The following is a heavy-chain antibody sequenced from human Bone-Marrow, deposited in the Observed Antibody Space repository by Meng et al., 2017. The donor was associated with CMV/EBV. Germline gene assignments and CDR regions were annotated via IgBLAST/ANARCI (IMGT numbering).Heavy chain of an antibody. D-gene: IGHD1-26*01. CDR1: GHTFTGYY. Sequence: QVQLVPAGAEGKKPGASVKVSCKASGHTFTGYYMYWVRQAPGQGLEWMGWINPNSGGTNYAQKFQGRVTMTSDTYISTAYMELSRLRSDDTAVYYCARDSGSYHFDYWGQGTLVTVSS. CDR2: INPNSGGT. V-gene: IGHV1-2*02. J-gene: IGHJ4*02. CDR3: ARDSGSYHFDY.